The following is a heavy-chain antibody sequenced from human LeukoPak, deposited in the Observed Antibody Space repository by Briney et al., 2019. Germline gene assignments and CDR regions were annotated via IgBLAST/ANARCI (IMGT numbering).Heavy chain of an antibody. CDR1: GDSVSINSAA. CDR2: TYYRSKWYN. CDR3: IREAPAGRSFDY. J-gene: IGHJ4*02. Sequence: SQTLSLTFAISGDSVSINSAAWNWIRQSPSRGLEWLGRTYYRSKWYNDYAVSVKSRIAINPDTSKNQFSLQLNSVTPEDTAVYYCIREAPAGRSFDYWGQGTQVTVSS. V-gene: IGHV6-1*01. D-gene: IGHD6-13*01.